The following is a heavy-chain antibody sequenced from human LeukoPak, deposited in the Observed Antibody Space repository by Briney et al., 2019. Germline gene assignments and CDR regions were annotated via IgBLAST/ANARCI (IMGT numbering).Heavy chain of an antibody. CDR3: AKSSSYYSGSYVSTPDY. CDR1: GFTFSSYG. Sequence: GGSLRLSCAASGFTFSSYGMSWVRQAPGKGLEWVSAISGSGGSTYYADSVKGRFTISRDNSKNTLYLQMNSLRAEDTAVYYCAKSSSYYSGSYVSTPDYWGQGTLVTVSS. J-gene: IGHJ4*02. D-gene: IGHD1-26*01. CDR2: ISGSGGST. V-gene: IGHV3-23*01.